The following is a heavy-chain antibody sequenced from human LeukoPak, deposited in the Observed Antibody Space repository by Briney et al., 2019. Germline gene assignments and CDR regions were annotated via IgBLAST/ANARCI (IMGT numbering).Heavy chain of an antibody. D-gene: IGHD3-10*01. CDR2: ISAYNGNT. CDR3: AREIYGSGSYYNEFGVFDY. Sequence: GASVKVSCKASGYTFTSYGISWVRQAPGQGLEWMGWISAYNGNTNYAQKLQGRVTMTTDTSTSTAYMELRSLRSDDTAVYYCAREIYGSGSYYNEFGVFDYWGQGTLVTVSS. J-gene: IGHJ4*02. V-gene: IGHV1-18*01. CDR1: GYTFTSYG.